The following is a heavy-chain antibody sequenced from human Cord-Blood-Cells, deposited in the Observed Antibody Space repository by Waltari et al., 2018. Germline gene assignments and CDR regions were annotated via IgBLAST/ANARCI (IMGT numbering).Heavy chain of an antibody. V-gene: IGHV3-23*01. J-gene: IGHJ4*02. D-gene: IGHD4-4*01. Sequence: EVQLLASGGGLVQPGGSLRLSCAASGFTFSSYAMSWVRQAPGKGLEWVSGNSGSGASTYYADSVKGRFTISKDNSKNTLYLQMNSLRAEDTAVYYCAKAYDYSNDFFDYWGQGTLVTVSS. CDR2: NSGSGAST. CDR3: AKAYDYSNDFFDY. CDR1: GFTFSSYA.